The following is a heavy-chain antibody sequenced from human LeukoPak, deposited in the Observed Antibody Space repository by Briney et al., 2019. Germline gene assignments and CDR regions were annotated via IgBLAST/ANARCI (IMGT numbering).Heavy chain of an antibody. V-gene: IGHV3-30*02. CDR2: IRYDGRNK. CDR1: GFTFSSYG. Sequence: PGGSLRLSCAASGFTFSSYGMHWVRQAPGKGLEWVAFIRYDGRNKYYADSVKGRFTISRDNSKNTLYLQMNSLRAEDTAVYYCARGSGYSGYDFGYWGQGTLVTVSS. J-gene: IGHJ4*02. CDR3: ARGSGYSGYDFGY. D-gene: IGHD5-12*01.